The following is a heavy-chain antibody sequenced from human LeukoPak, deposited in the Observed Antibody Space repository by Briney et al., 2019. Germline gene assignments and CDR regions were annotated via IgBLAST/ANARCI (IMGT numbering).Heavy chain of an antibody. CDR2: ISGSGGST. Sequence: GGSLRLSCAASGFTFSSYATSWVRQAPGRGLEWVSAISGSGGSTYYADSVKGRFTISRDNSKNTLYLQMNSLRAEDTAVYYCAKETGDSCGYYSVDNLFDPWGQGTLVTVSS. D-gene: IGHD3-22*01. J-gene: IGHJ5*02. CDR1: GFTFSSYA. CDR3: AKETGDSCGYYSVDNLFDP. V-gene: IGHV3-23*01.